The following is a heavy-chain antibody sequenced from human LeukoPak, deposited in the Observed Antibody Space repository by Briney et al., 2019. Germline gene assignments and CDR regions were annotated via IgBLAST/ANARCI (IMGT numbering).Heavy chain of an antibody. CDR1: GGSIRSYY. D-gene: IGHD4-17*01. Sequence: PSETLSLTCTVSGGSIRSYYWSWIRQPPGKGLEWIGYIYYSGSTNYNPSLKSRVSISVDTSKNQFSLRLSSVTAADTAVYYCARTGSTVTMLYPFDHWGQGTLVTVSS. CDR2: IYYSGST. V-gene: IGHV4-59*01. CDR3: ARTGSTVTMLYPFDH. J-gene: IGHJ4*02.